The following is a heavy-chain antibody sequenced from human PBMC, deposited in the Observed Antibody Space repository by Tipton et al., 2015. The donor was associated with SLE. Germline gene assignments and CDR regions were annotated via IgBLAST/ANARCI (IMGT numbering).Heavy chain of an antibody. CDR1: GYSISSGYY. D-gene: IGHD5-18*01. J-gene: IGHJ4*02. Sequence: TLSLTCTVSGYSISSGYYWGWIRQPPGKGLEWIGSIYHSGSTYYNPSLKSRVTISVDTSKNQFSLKLSSVTAADTAVYYCARDLGRGYSYGPVGYLDYWGQGTLVTVSS. CDR3: ARDLGRGYSYGPVGYLDY. CDR2: IYHSGST. V-gene: IGHV4-38-2*02.